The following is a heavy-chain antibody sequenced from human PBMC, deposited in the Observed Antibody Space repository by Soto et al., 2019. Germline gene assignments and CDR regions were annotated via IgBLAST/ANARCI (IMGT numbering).Heavy chain of an antibody. Sequence: QVQLQESGPGLVKPSDTLSLTCAVSGYSISSSNWWGWIRQHPGKGLEWIGYIYYSGSTYYNPSLQSRVIMSVDTSKNQFSLKLRSVTAVDTAVYYCARKNGVLDAFDIWGQGTMVTVSS. CDR3: ARKNGVLDAFDI. D-gene: IGHD4-17*01. J-gene: IGHJ3*02. V-gene: IGHV4-28*01. CDR2: IYYSGST. CDR1: GYSISSSNW.